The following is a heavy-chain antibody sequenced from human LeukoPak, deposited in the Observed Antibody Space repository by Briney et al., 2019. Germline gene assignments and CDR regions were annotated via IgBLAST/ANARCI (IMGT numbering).Heavy chain of an antibody. D-gene: IGHD6-19*01. CDR2: INPSGGST. CDR1: GYTFTSYY. Sequence: ASVKVSCKASGYTFTSYYMHWVRQALGQGLEWMGIINPSGGSTSYAQKFQGRVTMTRDMSTSTVYMELSSLRSEDTAVYYCARDPYSSGWYHDAFDIWGQGTMVTVSS. CDR3: ARDPYSSGWYHDAFDI. V-gene: IGHV1-46*01. J-gene: IGHJ3*02.